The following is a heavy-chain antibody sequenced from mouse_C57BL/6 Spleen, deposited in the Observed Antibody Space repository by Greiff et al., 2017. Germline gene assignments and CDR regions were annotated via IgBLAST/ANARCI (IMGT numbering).Heavy chain of an antibody. CDR3: ARTPLDYGSSQPDY. Sequence: VQLQQSGAELVKPGASVKLSCTASGYTFTSYGMHWVQQRPGRGLEWIGRIDPSSGGTKYNEKFKSKATLTVDKASSTAYLQLSSLTSEDSAGYLCARTPLDYGSSQPDYGGQRTSLTVPS. J-gene: IGHJ2*02. CDR2: IDPSSGGT. CDR1: GYTFTSYG. D-gene: IGHD1-1*01. V-gene: IGHV1-72*01.